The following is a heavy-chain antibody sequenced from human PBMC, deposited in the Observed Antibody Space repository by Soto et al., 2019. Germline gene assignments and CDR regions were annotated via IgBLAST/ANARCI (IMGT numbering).Heavy chain of an antibody. V-gene: IGHV4-30-4*01. D-gene: IGHD3-3*01. J-gene: IGHJ5*02. Sequence: PSETLSLTCTVSGGSISSGDYSWSWVRQSPGKGLEWIGHIYNSGITYYNPSLKSRVVISIDTSRNQFSLRLNSLTAADGAVFFCARGVTVFGLVSRFWFDPWGQGPVVTVSS. CDR2: IYNSGIT. CDR1: GGSISSGDYS. CDR3: ARGVTVFGLVSRFWFDP.